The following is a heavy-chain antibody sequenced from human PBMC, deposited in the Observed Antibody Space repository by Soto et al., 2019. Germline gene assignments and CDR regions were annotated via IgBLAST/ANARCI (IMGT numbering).Heavy chain of an antibody. CDR1: GYTFSDYY. D-gene: IGHD2-15*01. CDR3: ARGGEFCSTGSCNSSLGDAFAV. V-gene: IGHV1-2*02. CDR2: ISPNNGAT. Sequence: QVQLVQSGAEVKKPGASMKVSCKASGYTFSDYYMHWVRQAPGQGLECMGWISPNNGATNYAQKFQDRVTMTRDAAITSAYMELSRLRSDDTAVYYCARGGEFCSTGSCNSSLGDAFAVWGQGTTVTVSS. J-gene: IGHJ3*01.